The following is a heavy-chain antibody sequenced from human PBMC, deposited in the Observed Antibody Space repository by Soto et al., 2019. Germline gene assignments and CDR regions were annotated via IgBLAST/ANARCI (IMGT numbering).Heavy chain of an antibody. CDR1: GFTFSSYA. CDR2: ISWNSGSI. J-gene: IGHJ6*02. Sequence: GGSLRLSCAASGFTFSSYAMSWVRQAPGKGLEWVSGISWNSGSIGYADSVKGRFTISRDNAKNSLYLQMNSLRAEDTALYYCAKANGSGYGMDVWGQGTTVTVSS. D-gene: IGHD3-10*01. V-gene: IGHV3-9*01. CDR3: AKANGSGYGMDV.